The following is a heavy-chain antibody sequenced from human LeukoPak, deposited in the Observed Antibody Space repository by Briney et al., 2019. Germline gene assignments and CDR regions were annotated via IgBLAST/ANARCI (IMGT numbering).Heavy chain of an antibody. Sequence: GGSLRLSCAASGFTFSSYAMHWVRQAPGKGLEWVAVISHDGSNKYYADSVKGRFTISRDNSKNTLYLQMNSLRAEDTAVYYCARDGNFWSGYSPGYYYYYMDVWGKGTTVTVSS. CDR2: ISHDGSNK. D-gene: IGHD3-3*01. CDR3: ARDGNFWSGYSPGYYYYYMDV. V-gene: IGHV3-30*01. J-gene: IGHJ6*03. CDR1: GFTFSSYA.